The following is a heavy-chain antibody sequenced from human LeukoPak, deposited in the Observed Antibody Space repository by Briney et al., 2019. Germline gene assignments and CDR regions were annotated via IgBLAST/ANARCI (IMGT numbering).Heavy chain of an antibody. CDR2: IKQDGSEK. V-gene: IGHV3-7*01. D-gene: IGHD3-9*01. J-gene: IGHJ4*02. CDR1: GFTFSSYE. CDR3: ARDSMYYDILTGYFDY. Sequence: GGSLRLSCAASGFTFSSYEMNWVRQAPGKGLEWVANIKQDGSEKYYVDSVKGRFTISRDNAKNSLYLQMNSLRAEDTAVYYCARDSMYYDILTGYFDYWGQGTLVTVSS.